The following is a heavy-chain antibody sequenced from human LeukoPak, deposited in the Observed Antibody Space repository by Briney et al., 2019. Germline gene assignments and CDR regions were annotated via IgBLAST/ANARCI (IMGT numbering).Heavy chain of an antibody. CDR3: ARRLAGPYYLDY. CDR2: IYYSGST. J-gene: IGHJ4*02. V-gene: IGHV4-39*01. Sequence: PSETLSLTCTFSGGSISSSSYYWGWIRQPPGKGLEWIGSIYYSGSTYYNPSLKSRVTISVDTSKNQFSMTLSSVTAADTAVYYCARRLAGPYYLDYWGQGTLVTFSS. CDR1: GGSISSSSYY. D-gene: IGHD6-19*01.